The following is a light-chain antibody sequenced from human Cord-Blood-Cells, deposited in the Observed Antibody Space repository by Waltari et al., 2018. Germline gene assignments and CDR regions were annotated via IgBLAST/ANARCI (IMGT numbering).Light chain of an antibody. Sequence: QSALTPPASVSGSPGQSLTISCTGPSSDAGTYNLVSWYQQHPGKAPKLMIYEGSKRPSGVSNRFSGSKSGNTASLTISGLQAEDEADYYCCSYAGSSTSWVFGGGTKLTVL. CDR2: EGS. CDR1: SSDAGTYNL. J-gene: IGLJ3*02. V-gene: IGLV2-23*01. CDR3: CSYAGSSTSWV.